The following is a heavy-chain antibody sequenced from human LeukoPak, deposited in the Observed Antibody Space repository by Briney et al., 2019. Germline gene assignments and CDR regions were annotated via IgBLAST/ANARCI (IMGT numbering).Heavy chain of an antibody. J-gene: IGHJ4*02. Sequence: PGGSLRLSCAASGFTFSNSWMTRVRQAPGKGLERVANIKEDGSETYYVDSVKGRFTISRDNAKSSLYLQMNSLRAEDTAVYYCARDQGWQQFDYWGQGTLVTVSS. CDR2: IKEDGSET. V-gene: IGHV3-7*05. CDR3: ARDQGWQQFDY. CDR1: GFTFSNSW. D-gene: IGHD4-23*01.